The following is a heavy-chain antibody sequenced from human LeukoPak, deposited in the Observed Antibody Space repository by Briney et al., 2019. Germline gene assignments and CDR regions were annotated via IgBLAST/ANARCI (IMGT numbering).Heavy chain of an antibody. CDR1: GYTFPSYF. Sequence: ASVKVSCKASGYTFPSYFMHWVRQAPGQGLEWMGIINPTGGSTTYAQKFQGRVTMTRDTSTSTVYMELSSLRSEDTAVYYCVRDGEGVAISVNYWFDPWGQGTLVTVSS. D-gene: IGHD3-10*01. J-gene: IGHJ5*02. CDR3: VRDGEGVAISVNYWFDP. CDR2: INPTGGST. V-gene: IGHV1-46*01.